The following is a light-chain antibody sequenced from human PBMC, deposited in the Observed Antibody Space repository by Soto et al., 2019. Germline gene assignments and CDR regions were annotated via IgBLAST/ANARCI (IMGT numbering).Light chain of an antibody. CDR2: DVN. J-gene: IGLJ2*01. CDR3: NSYGGTNNYVV. V-gene: IGLV2-8*01. Sequence: QSALTQPPSASGSPGQSVTISCTGTSSDVGGYNYVSWYRQHPGKAPQLIIYDVNKRPSGVPDRFSGSKSGNTASLTVSGLQAEDEADYLWNSYGGTNNYVVFGGGTKLTVL. CDR1: SSDVGGYNY.